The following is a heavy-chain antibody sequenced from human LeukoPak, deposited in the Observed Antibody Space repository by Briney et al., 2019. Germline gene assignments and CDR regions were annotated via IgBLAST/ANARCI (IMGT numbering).Heavy chain of an antibody. CDR1: GYTFTSYG. V-gene: IGHV1-18*01. Sequence: VASVKVSCKASGYTFTSYGISWVRQAPGQGLEWMGWISAYNGNTNYAQKLQGRVTMTTDTSTSTAYMELRSLRSDDTAVYYCASLGEQWLEGLNASDIWGQGTMVTVSS. J-gene: IGHJ3*02. CDR3: ASLGEQWLEGLNASDI. CDR2: ISAYNGNT. D-gene: IGHD6-19*01.